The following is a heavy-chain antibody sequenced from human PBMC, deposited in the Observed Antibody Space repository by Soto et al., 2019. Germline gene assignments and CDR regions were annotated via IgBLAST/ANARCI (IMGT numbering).Heavy chain of an antibody. V-gene: IGHV4-34*01. Sequence: SETLSLTCAVYGGSFSGYYWSWIRQPPGKGLEWIGEINHSGSTNYNPSLKSRFTISRDNAKNSLYLQTNSLRAEDTAVYYCARLGVRWGYGMDVWGQGTTVTVSS. CDR3: ARLGVRWGYGMDV. D-gene: IGHD3-16*01. J-gene: IGHJ6*02. CDR2: INHSGST. CDR1: GGSFSGYY.